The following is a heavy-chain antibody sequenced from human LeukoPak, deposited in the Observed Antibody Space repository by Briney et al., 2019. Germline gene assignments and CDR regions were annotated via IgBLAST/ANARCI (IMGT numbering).Heavy chain of an antibody. J-gene: IGHJ5*02. V-gene: IGHV3-21*04. CDR2: ISSSSSYI. CDR1: GFTFSSYS. CDR3: TTFSYAGNAGGSAGS. Sequence: GGSLRLSCAASGFTFSSYSMNWVRQAPGKGLEWVSSISSSSSYIYYADSVKGRFTISRDNAKNSLYLQMNSLRDEDTAIYYCTTFSYAGNAGGSAGSWGQGTLVTVSS. D-gene: IGHD4-23*01.